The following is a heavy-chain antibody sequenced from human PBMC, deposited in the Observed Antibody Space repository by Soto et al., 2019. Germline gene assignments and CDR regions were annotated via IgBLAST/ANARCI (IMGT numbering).Heavy chain of an antibody. Sequence: ASVKVSCKASGYTFTSYAMHWVRQAPGQRLEWMGWINAGNGNTKYSQKFQGRVTITRDTSASTAYMELSSLRSEDTTVYYCARVAGYDFWSGYYSSYYFDYWGQGTLVTVSS. V-gene: IGHV1-3*01. CDR1: GYTFTSYA. CDR2: INAGNGNT. D-gene: IGHD3-3*01. J-gene: IGHJ4*02. CDR3: ARVAGYDFWSGYYSSYYFDY.